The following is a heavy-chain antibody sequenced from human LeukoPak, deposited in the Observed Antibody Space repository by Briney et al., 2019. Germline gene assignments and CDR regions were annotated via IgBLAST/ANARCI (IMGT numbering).Heavy chain of an antibody. CDR3: ARGVWSGYDLVLNFDY. D-gene: IGHD5-12*01. Sequence: ASVTVSCKASGYTFTGYYMHWVRQAPGQGLEWMGWINPNSGGTNYAQKFQGRVTMTRDTSISTAYMELSRLRSDDTAVYYCARGVWSGYDLVLNFDYWGQGTLVTVSS. V-gene: IGHV1-2*02. CDR2: INPNSGGT. CDR1: GYTFTGYY. J-gene: IGHJ4*02.